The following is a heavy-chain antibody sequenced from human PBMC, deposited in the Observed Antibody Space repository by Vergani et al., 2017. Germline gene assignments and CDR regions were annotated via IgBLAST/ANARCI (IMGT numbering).Heavy chain of an antibody. CDR1: GYSFTSYW. V-gene: IGHV5-51*03. J-gene: IGHJ5*02. CDR3: ARGPHYYDSSGSLNWFDP. CDR2: IYPGDSDT. D-gene: IGHD3-22*01. Sequence: EVQLVQSGAEVKKPGESLKIFCKGSGYSFTSYWIGWVRQMPGKGLEWMGIIYPGDSDTRYSPSFQGQVTISADKSISTAYLQWSSLKASDTAMYYCARGPHYYDSSGSLNWFDPWGQRTLVTVSS.